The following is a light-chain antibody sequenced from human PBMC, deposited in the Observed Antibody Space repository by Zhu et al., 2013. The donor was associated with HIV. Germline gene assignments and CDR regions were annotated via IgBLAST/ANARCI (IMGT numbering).Light chain of an antibody. Sequence: EVVMTQSPGTLSVSPGERATLSCRASQSVTGSYLAWYQQKPGQSPRLVIYGTSSRATGIPDRFSGSGSGTDFSLTISRLEPEDFAVFYCQHYAFSPPRWTFGQGTKVEIK. V-gene: IGKV3-20*01. J-gene: IGKJ1*01. CDR1: QSVTGSY. CDR3: QHYAFSPPRWT. CDR2: GTS.